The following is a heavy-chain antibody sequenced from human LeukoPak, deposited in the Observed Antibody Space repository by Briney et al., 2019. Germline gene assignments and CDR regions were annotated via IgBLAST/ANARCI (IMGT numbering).Heavy chain of an antibody. CDR1: GFTFSSYA. J-gene: IGHJ4*02. CDR2: ISYDGSNK. D-gene: IGHD4-17*01. CDR3: ARSQNWGLRWLQSLFY. Sequence: PGGSLRLSCAASGFTFSSYAMHWVRQAPGKGLEWVAVISYDGSNKYYADSVKGRFTISRDNSKNTLYLQMNSLRAEDTSVYYCARSQNWGLRWLQSLFYWGQGTLVTVSS. V-gene: IGHV3-30-3*01.